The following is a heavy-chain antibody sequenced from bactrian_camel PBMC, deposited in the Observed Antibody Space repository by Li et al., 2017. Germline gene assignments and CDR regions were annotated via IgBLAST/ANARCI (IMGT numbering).Heavy chain of an antibody. V-gene: IGHV3S67*01. D-gene: IGHD3*01. CDR1: GFTFSSYC. J-gene: IGHJ4*01. CDR2: ISSGGST. CDR3: AAERPVYSTDGVYFACAR. Sequence: DVQLVESGGGFVQPGGSLRLSCAASGFTFSSYCMTWVRQAPGKGRELISTISSGGSTTYTDSVKGRFAVSQDIGKNTLYLQMNGLKTEDTGVYYCAAERPVYSTDGVYFACARGGQGTQVTVS.